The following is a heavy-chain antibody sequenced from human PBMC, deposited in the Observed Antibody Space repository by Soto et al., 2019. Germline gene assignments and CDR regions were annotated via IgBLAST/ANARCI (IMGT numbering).Heavy chain of an antibody. CDR2: LYSGGST. CDR1: GFTVSDYY. J-gene: IGHJ4*02. Sequence: EVQLVESGGGLVQPGGSLRLSCAASGFTVSDYYMTWVRQAPGKGLEWVSLLYSGGSTIYADYVKGRLTISTDSSKNTLYLQMNSLRVEDTAMYYCARATVGASDFGFDSWGQGTLVTVSS. V-gene: IGHV3-53*01. CDR3: ARATVGASDFGFDS. D-gene: IGHD1-26*01.